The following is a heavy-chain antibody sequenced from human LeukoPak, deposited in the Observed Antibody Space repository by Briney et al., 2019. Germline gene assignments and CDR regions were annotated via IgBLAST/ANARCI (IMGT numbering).Heavy chain of an antibody. J-gene: IGHJ4*02. CDR1: GFTVSSNY. D-gene: IGHD3-3*01. CDR2: IYSGGST. V-gene: IGHV3-53*01. CDR3: ATTRALPDFWSAPVDY. Sequence: GGSLRLSCAASGFTVSSNYMSWVRQAPGKGLEWVSVIYSGGSTYYADSVKGRFTISRDNSKNTLYLQMNSLRAEDTAVYYCATTRALPDFWSAPVDYWGQGTLVTVSS.